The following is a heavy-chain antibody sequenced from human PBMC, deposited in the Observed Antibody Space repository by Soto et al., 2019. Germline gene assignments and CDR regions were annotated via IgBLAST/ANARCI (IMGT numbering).Heavy chain of an antibody. J-gene: IGHJ6*02. V-gene: IGHV3-33*01. Sequence: PGGSLRLSCAASGFTFSSYGMHWVRQAPGKGLEWVAVIWNDGSNKYYADSVKGRFTISRDNAKNTLYLQMNSLRAEDTAVYYCARWYYGMDVWGQGTTVTVSS. CDR3: ARWYYGMDV. CDR2: IWNDGSNK. CDR1: GFTFSSYG.